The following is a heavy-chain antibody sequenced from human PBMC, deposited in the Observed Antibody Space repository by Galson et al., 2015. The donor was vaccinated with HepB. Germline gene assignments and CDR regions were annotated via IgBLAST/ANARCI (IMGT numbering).Heavy chain of an antibody. V-gene: IGHV3-73*01. Sequence: SLRLSCAASGFTFSGSAIHWVRQASGKGPEWVGRIRSNASNNAPTNVASLKGRFIISRNDTKNTAYLHMFSLRIEDTAVYYCARLGDFSGYSISWVQGTLVTVSS. CDR2: IRSNASNNAP. J-gene: IGHJ4*02. CDR3: ARLGDFSGYSIS. CDR1: GFTFSGSA. D-gene: IGHD6-13*01.